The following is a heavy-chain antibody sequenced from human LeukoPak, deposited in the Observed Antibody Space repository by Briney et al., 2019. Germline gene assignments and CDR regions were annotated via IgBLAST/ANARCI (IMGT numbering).Heavy chain of an antibody. CDR1: GVTFSSYA. Sequence: PGGSLRLSCAASGVTFSSYAMSWVRQAPGKGLEWVSAISGSGGSTYYADSVKGRFTISRDNSKNTLYLQMNSLRAEDTALYYCAKDISLTQWELRGAFDIWGQGTMVTVSS. J-gene: IGHJ3*02. V-gene: IGHV3-23*01. CDR3: AKDISLTQWELRGAFDI. CDR2: ISGSGGST. D-gene: IGHD1-26*01.